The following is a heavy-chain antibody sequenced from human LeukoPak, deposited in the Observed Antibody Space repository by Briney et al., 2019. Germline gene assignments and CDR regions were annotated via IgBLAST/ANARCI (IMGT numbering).Heavy chain of an antibody. CDR2: IYTTGST. CDR1: GGSISSGSYY. D-gene: IGHD3-9*01. J-gene: IGHJ4*02. CDR3: ARDGGKRLVIIYWFDY. V-gene: IGHV4-61*02. Sequence: SETLSLTCTVSGGSISSGSYYWSWIRQPAGKELEWIGRIYTTGSTNYNPSLKSRVTISVDTSKNQFSLKLSSVTATDTAVYYCARDGGKRLVIIYWFDYWGQGTLVTVSS.